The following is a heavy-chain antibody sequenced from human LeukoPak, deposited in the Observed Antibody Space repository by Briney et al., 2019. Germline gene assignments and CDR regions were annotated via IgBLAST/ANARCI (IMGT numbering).Heavy chain of an antibody. V-gene: IGHV4-39*01. CDR3: ARHYGP. CDR2: FYYSGTI. CDR1: GDSIGSSGYY. Sequence: SSETLSLTCTVSGDSIGSSGYYWGWIRQPPGKRLEWIGSFYYSGTIYYNPSLKSRVTISVDTSKNQFSLKLNSVTATDTAVYYCARHYGPWGQGTLVTASS. J-gene: IGHJ4*02. D-gene: IGHD3-10*01.